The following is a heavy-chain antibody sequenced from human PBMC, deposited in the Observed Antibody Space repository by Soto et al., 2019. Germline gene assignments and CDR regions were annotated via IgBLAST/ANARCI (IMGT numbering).Heavy chain of an antibody. V-gene: IGHV4-59*01. D-gene: IGHD4-17*01. CDR2: IYYSGST. J-gene: IGHJ4*02. Sequence: QVQLQESGPGLVKPSETLSLTCTVSGGSISSYYWSWIRQPPGKGLEWIGYIYYSGSTNYNPSLKSRVAISPDTXTNQFSLKLSSVTAADTAVYYCAIMTTVTTRVFDYWGQGTLVTVSS. CDR1: GGSISSYY. CDR3: AIMTTVTTRVFDY.